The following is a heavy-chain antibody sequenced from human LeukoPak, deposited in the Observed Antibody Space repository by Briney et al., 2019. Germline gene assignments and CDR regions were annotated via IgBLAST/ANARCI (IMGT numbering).Heavy chain of an antibody. CDR2: ISYDGNHI. CDR3: AKDFSAFHGAGKNGSDP. D-gene: IGHD3-10*01. CDR1: GFTFSTYG. V-gene: IGHV3-30*18. Sequence: GGSLRLSCAASGFTFSTYGMHWVRQAPGKGLDWVAVISYDGNHIYYADSVKGRFTISRDTSKNTLYLQMNSLRTEDTAVYYCAKDFSAFHGAGKNGSDPWAREPWSPSPQ. J-gene: IGHJ5*02.